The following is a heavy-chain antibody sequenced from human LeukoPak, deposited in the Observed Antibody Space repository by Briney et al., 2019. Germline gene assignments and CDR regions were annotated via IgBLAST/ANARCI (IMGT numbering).Heavy chain of an antibody. CDR2: ISWNSVSI. D-gene: IGHD2-15*01. CDR1: GFTFSDYG. V-gene: IGHV3-9*01. CDR3: AKELGGGSDGLDI. Sequence: PGGSLRLSCAASGFTFSDYGIHWVRQAPGKGLEWVAGISWNSVSIGYADSVKGRFTISRDNAKNSLYLQMNSLRNEDTALYYCAKELGGGSDGLDIWGQGTMVTVSS. J-gene: IGHJ3*02.